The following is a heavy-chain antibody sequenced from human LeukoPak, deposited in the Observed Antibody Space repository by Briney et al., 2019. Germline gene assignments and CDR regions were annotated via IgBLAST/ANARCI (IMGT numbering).Heavy chain of an antibody. CDR3: ARLPDSSMAHFDY. V-gene: IGHV4-59*08. J-gene: IGHJ4*02. CDR2: IYYSGST. CDR1: GGSISSYY. D-gene: IGHD5-18*01. Sequence: SETLSLTCTVSGGSISSYYWSWIRQPPGKGLEWIGYIYYSGSTNYNPSLKSRVTISVDTSKNQFSLKLSSVTAADTAVYYCARLPDSSMAHFDYWGQGTLVTVSS.